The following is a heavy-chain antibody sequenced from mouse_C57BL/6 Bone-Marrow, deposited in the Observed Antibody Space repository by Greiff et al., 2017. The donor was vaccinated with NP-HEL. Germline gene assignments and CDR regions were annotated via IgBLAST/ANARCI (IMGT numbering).Heavy chain of an antibody. CDR1: GFTFSSYA. V-gene: IGHV5-4*03. J-gene: IGHJ4*01. Sequence: DVKLVESGGGLVKPGGSLKLSCAASGFTFSSYAMSWVRQTPEKRLEWVATISDGGSYTYYPDNVKGRFTISRDNAKNNLYLQMSHLKSEDTAMYYCARGRGNYDAMDYWGQGTSVTVSS. CDR2: ISDGGSYT. D-gene: IGHD2-1*01. CDR3: ARGRGNYDAMDY.